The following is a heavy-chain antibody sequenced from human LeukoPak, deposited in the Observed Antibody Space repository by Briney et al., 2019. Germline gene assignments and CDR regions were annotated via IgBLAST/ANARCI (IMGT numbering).Heavy chain of an antibody. J-gene: IGHJ4*02. CDR2: ISASGGSP. Sequence: GGSLRLSCAASGFTFSSYTMSWVRQPPGKGLEWVSAISASGGSPHYADSVKGRFTISRDNSKSTLYLQMNSLRAEDTAIYYCAKFYYDSSGYLYYLESWGQGTLVTVSS. CDR1: GFTFSSYT. D-gene: IGHD3-22*01. CDR3: AKFYYDSSGYLYYLES. V-gene: IGHV3-23*01.